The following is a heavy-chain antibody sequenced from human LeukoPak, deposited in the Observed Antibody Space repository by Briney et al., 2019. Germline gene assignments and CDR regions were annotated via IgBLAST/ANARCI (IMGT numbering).Heavy chain of an antibody. CDR2: IYYSGST. CDR1: GGSISSGGYY. D-gene: IGHD3-16*02. Sequence: SQTLSLTCTVSGGSISSGGYYWSWIRQHPGKGLEWIGYIYYSGSTYYNPSLKSRVTISVDTSKNQFSLKLSSVTAADTAVYYCARGGVGDVWGSYPRNRPYYFDYWGQGTLVTVSS. V-gene: IGHV4-31*03. CDR3: ARGGVGDVWGSYPRNRPYYFDY. J-gene: IGHJ4*02.